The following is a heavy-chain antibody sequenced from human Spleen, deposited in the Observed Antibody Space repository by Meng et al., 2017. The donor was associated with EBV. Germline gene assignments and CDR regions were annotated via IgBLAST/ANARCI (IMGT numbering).Heavy chain of an antibody. D-gene: IGHD5-18*01. V-gene: IGHV4-30-4*01. CDR2: IHNSGNT. J-gene: IGHJ4*02. Sequence: QVQLQESGPGLVKPSQTLSLTCAVSGGSITSGADYWGWIRQPSGRGLEWIGYIHNSGNTYFNPSLKSRVTISMDTSKKQFSLNLSSVTAADTAVYYCATSRGNTYGTTFDHWGQGTLVTVSS. CDR3: ATSRGNTYGTTFDH. CDR1: GGSITSGADY.